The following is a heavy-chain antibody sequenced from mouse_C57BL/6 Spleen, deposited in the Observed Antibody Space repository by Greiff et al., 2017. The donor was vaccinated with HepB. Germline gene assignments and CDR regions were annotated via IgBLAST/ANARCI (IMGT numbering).Heavy chain of an antibody. CDR3: TRDSGYVNFDY. J-gene: IGHJ2*01. V-gene: IGHV5-9-1*02. CDR2: ISSGGDYI. D-gene: IGHD3-2*02. Sequence: EVQLQESGEGLVKPGGSLKLSCAASGFTFSSYAMSWVRQTPEKRLEWVAYISSGGDYIYYADTVKGRFTISRDNARNTLYLQMSSLKSEDTAMYYCTRDSGYVNFDYWGQGTTLTVSS. CDR1: GFTFSSYA.